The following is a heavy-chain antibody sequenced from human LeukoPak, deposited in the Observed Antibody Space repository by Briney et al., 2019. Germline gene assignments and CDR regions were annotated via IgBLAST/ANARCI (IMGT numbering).Heavy chain of an antibody. J-gene: IGHJ4*02. D-gene: IGHD4-17*01. CDR1: GFTLSNYS. V-gene: IGHV3-21*01. CDR3: ARDLAYGDDGL. Sequence: GGTLRLSCAASGFTLSNYSMNWVRQAPGKGLEWVAFISSSSSYIFYADSLKGRFTISGDNAKNSLYLQMNSPRADDTAVYYCARDLAYGDDGLWGQGTLVTVSS. CDR2: ISSSSSYI.